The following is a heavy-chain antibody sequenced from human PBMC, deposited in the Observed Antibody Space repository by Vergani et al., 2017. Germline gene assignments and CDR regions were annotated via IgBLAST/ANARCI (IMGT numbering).Heavy chain of an antibody. D-gene: IGHD6-19*01. CDR3: ARQVAVAGKWWGPYYYYGMDV. Sequence: EVQLVQSGAEVKKPGESLRISCTGSGYSFTSYWISWVRQMPGKGLEWMGRIDPSDSYTNYSPSFQGHVTISADKSISTAYLQWSSLKASDTVMYYCARQVAVAGKWWGPYYYYGMDVWGQGTTVTVSS. CDR2: IDPSDSYT. V-gene: IGHV5-10-1*01. CDR1: GYSFTSYW. J-gene: IGHJ6*02.